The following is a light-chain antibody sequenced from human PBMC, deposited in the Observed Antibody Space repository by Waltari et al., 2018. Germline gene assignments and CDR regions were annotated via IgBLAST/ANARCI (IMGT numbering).Light chain of an antibody. CDR2: GAS. CDR3: QQRYNWPLT. V-gene: IGKV3-11*01. J-gene: IGKJ4*01. Sequence: EIVLTQSPAPLSLSPGERATLSCRASQTINNHLAWYQHKPGQAPRLLIYGASNRATGIPARFSGSGSGTDFTLTISSLEPEDFTVYFCQQRYNWPLTFGAGTKVEIK. CDR1: QTINNH.